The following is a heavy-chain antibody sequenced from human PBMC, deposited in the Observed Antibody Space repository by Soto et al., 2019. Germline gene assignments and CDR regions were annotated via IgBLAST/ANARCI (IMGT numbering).Heavy chain of an antibody. V-gene: IGHV1-69*01. CDR2: IIPIFGTA. D-gene: IGHD3-10*01. Sequence: QVQLVKSGAEVKKPGSSVKVSCKASGGTFSSYAISWVRQAPGQGLEWMGGIIPIFGTANSAQKFQGRVTITPDQSTSTAYMELSKLRSEDTAVYYCSRENYDCGSGSYANCRHLDYWGQGTLVIVSS. CDR1: GGTFSSYA. J-gene: IGHJ4*02. CDR3: SRENYDCGSGSYANCRHLDY.